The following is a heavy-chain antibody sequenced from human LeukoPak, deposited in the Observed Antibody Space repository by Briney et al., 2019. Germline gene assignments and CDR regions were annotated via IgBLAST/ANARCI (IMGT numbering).Heavy chain of an antibody. CDR1: GFTSSSYG. CDR2: ISYDGSNK. D-gene: IGHD4-17*01. J-gene: IGHJ4*02. Sequence: GGSLRLSCAASGFTSSSYGMHWVRQAPGKGLEWVAVISYDGSNKYYADSVKGRFTISRDNSKNTLYLQMNSLRAEDTAVYYCAKDRPVTPVLDYWGQGTLVTVSS. V-gene: IGHV3-30*18. CDR3: AKDRPVTPVLDY.